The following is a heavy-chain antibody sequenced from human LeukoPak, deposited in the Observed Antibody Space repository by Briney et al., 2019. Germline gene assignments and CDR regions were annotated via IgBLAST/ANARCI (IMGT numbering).Heavy chain of an antibody. J-gene: IGHJ4*02. Sequence: GGSLRLSCAASGFTYSSYAMSWVRQAPGKGLEWVSAISGSGSSTYYADSVRGRFTISRDNSKNTLYLQVNSLRAEDAAVYYCASRSGNKTCWGQGTLVIVTS. CDR1: GFTYSSYA. CDR3: ASRSGNKTC. CDR2: ISGSGSST. V-gene: IGHV3-23*01. D-gene: IGHD3-10*01.